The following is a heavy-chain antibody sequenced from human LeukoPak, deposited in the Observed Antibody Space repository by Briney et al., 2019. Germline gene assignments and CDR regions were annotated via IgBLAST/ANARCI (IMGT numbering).Heavy chain of an antibody. D-gene: IGHD2-8*01. CDR1: GFIFSDYE. J-gene: IGHJ4*02. Sequence: GGSLRLSCASSGFIFSDYEMSWVRQAPGKVLEWVSFIYTGASTIYYADSVKGRFTISRDNAKNSVYLQMNSLRAEDTAIYYCARDLYGGWHHYFDYWGQGTLVTVSS. CDR3: ARDLYGGWHHYFDY. CDR2: IYTGASTI. V-gene: IGHV3-48*03.